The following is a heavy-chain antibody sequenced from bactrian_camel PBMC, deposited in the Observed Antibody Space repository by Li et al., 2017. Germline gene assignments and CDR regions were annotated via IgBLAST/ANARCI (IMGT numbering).Heavy chain of an antibody. V-gene: IGHV3S1*01. CDR1: FTKSLYY. CDR2: IAPSTGST. D-gene: IGHD6*01. J-gene: IGHJ4*01. Sequence: QVQLVESGGGSVQDGGSLTLSCGFTKSLYYMAWFRQAPGKEREGVAAIAPSTGSTYYDDSVKGRFTVSHVNSNNTLHLQMDSLKPEDTAVYYCAADLGWCGSAPLQREFRNWGQGTQVTVS. CDR3: AADLGWCGSAPLQREFRN.